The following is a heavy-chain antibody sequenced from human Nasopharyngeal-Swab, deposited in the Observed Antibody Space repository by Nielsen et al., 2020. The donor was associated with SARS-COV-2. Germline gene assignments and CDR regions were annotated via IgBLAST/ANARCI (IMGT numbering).Heavy chain of an antibody. Sequence: GESLKISCKTSGYDFAGYWLAWVRQKPGQGLEWMGIIYPDHSGTKYSPSFRGQVTFSVDNSISTAYLQWSNLEASDTAMYYCARNMGYFHTSIWLDPWGQGTLVTVSS. CDR1: GYDFAGYW. CDR3: ARNMGYFHTSIWLDP. V-gene: IGHV5-51*01. D-gene: IGHD2/OR15-2a*01. J-gene: IGHJ5*02. CDR2: IYPDHSGT.